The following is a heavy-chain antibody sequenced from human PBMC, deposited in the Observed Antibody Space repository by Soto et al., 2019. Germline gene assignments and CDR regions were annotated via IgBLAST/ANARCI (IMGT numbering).Heavy chain of an antibody. CDR3: ARVGLWILTGYYTGAFDI. CDR2: ISAYNGNT. Sequence: QVQLVQSGAEVKKPGASVKVSCKASGYTFTSYGISWVRQALGQGLEWMGWISAYNGNTNYAQKLQGRVTMTTDTSTSTAYMELRSLRSDDTAVYYCARVGLWILTGYYTGAFDIWGQGTMVTVSS. J-gene: IGHJ3*02. V-gene: IGHV1-18*01. D-gene: IGHD3-9*01. CDR1: GYTFTSYG.